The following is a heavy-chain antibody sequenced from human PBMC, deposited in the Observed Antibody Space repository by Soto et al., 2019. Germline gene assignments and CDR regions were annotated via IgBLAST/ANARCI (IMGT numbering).Heavy chain of an antibody. V-gene: IGHV4-4*07. CDR1: GVSITPYF. D-gene: IGHD3-9*01. CDR2: IYASGRT. J-gene: IGHJ2*01. CDR3: ARHFDVDPSLARYYFDL. Sequence: QVQLQESGPGLVKPSETLSLTCTVSGVSITPYFWSWIRQPAGKAPEWVGHIYASGRTTYNPSLKSRVTMFVSQTQVSLRLTSGTAADTAVYYCARHFDVDPSLARYYFDLWGRGALVTVSS.